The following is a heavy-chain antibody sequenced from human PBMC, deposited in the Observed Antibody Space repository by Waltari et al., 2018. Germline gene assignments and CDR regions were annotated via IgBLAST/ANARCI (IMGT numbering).Heavy chain of an antibody. V-gene: IGHV4-61*09. CDR1: GGSISSGSYY. CDR3: ARSSRHYYDQFDY. J-gene: IGHJ4*02. CDR2: IYTSGGT. D-gene: IGHD3-22*01. Sequence: QVQLQESGPGLVKPSQTLSLTCTVSGGSISSGSYYWSWIRQPAGKGLEWIGYIYTSGGTNYNPSLKRRVTISVDTSKNQFSLKLSSVTAADTAVYYCARSSRHYYDQFDYWGQGTLVTVSS.